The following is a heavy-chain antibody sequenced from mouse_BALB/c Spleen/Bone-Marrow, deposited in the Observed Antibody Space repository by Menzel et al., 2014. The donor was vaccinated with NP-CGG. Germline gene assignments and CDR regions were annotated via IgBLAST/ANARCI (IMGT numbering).Heavy chain of an antibody. V-gene: IGHV6-6*02. J-gene: IGHJ2*01. Sequence: EVKVVESGGGLVQPGGSMKLSCVASGFTFSNYWMNWVRQSPEKGLEWVAEIRLKSNNYATHYAESVKGRFTILRDDSKSSVYLQMNNLRAEDTGIYYCTGSDYWGQGTTLTVSS. CDR3: TGSDY. CDR2: IRLKSNNYAT. CDR1: GFTFSNYW. D-gene: IGHD1-1*01.